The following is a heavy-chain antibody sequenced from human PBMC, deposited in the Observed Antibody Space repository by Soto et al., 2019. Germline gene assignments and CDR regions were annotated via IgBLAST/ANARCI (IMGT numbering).Heavy chain of an antibody. CDR3: ASNRVWFGDARDAFDI. J-gene: IGHJ3*02. D-gene: IGHD3-10*01. CDR2: ISSSSSYI. V-gene: IGHV3-21*01. CDR1: GFTFSSYS. Sequence: EVQLVESGGGLVKPGGSLRLSCAASGFTFSSYSMNWVRQAPGKGLEWVSSISSSSSYIYYADSVKGRFTISRDNAKNSLYRQMNSLRAEDTAVYYCASNRVWFGDARDAFDIWGQGTMVTVSS.